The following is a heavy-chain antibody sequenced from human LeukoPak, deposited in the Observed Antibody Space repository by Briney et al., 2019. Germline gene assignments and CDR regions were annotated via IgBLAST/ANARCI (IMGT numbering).Heavy chain of an antibody. J-gene: IGHJ5*02. CDR1: GGSISSGDYY. D-gene: IGHD3-10*01. CDR3: ARTSLGGALFDP. CDR2: IYYNGST. V-gene: IGHV4-30-4*08. Sequence: PSETLSLTCTVSGGSISSGDYYWSWIRQPPGKGLAWIGYIYYNGSTYYNPSLKSRVTISVDTSKNQSSLKLSSVTAADTAPYSCARTSLGGALFDPWGQGTLVTVSS.